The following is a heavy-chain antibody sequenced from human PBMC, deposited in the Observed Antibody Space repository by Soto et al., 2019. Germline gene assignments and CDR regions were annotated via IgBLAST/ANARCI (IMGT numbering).Heavy chain of an antibody. CDR2: IYYSGST. Sequence: TMSVTRSVGDESSSRYYPSWYRKTPGKGLEWIGYIYYSGSTNYNPSLKSRVTISVDTSKTQFSLKLSSVTAADTVVYYCARESQGSGCPEYWGHGTPVPVSP. J-gene: IGHJ4*01. CDR1: DESSSRYY. D-gene: IGHD5-12*01. CDR3: ARESQGSGCPEY. V-gene: IGHV4-59*01.